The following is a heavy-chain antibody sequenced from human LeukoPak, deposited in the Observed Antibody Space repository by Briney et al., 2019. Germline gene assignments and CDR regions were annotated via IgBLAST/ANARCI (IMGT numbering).Heavy chain of an antibody. CDR2: INSGGGGT. Sequence: PGGTLRLSCAASGFTFSSYGMNWVRQAPGKGLEWVSGINSGGGGTYYADSVKGRFTISRDNSKNTLYLQVNSLGAEDTALYYCARESNYYGSGSSDYWGQGTLVTVSS. CDR1: GFTFSSYG. V-gene: IGHV3-23*01. CDR3: ARESNYYGSGSSDY. J-gene: IGHJ4*02. D-gene: IGHD3-10*01.